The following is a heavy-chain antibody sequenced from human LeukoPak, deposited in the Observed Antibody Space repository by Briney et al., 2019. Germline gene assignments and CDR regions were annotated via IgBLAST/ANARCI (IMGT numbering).Heavy chain of an antibody. CDR1: GGSISSVSYY. J-gene: IGHJ4*02. D-gene: IGHD1-26*01. V-gene: IGHV4-61*02. Sequence: PSETLSLTCTVSGGSISSVSYYWSWIREPAGTGLEWIGRIYTSGSTEYNPSLKSRVTVSVDTSKNQFSLKLSSVPATDTAMYYCATAVGATGIFHYWGQGTLVTVSS. CDR2: IYTSGST. CDR3: ATAVGATGIFHY.